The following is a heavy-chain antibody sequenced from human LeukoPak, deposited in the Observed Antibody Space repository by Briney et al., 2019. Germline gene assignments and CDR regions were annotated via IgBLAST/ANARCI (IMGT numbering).Heavy chain of an antibody. Sequence: GGSLRLSCAASGFTVSSNYMSWVRQAPGKGLEWVSVIYSGGSTYYADSVKGRFTISRDNSKNTLYLQMNSLRAEDTAVYYCAKAGYCSGGSCYLGYYGMDVWGKGTTVTVSS. J-gene: IGHJ6*04. V-gene: IGHV3-53*01. CDR3: AKAGYCSGGSCYLGYYGMDV. D-gene: IGHD2-15*01. CDR1: GFTVSSNY. CDR2: IYSGGST.